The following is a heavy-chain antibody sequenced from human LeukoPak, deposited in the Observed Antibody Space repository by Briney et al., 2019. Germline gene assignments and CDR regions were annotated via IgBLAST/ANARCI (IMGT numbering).Heavy chain of an antibody. CDR3: ARLRSMGYYYGMDV. Sequence: GASVKVSYKASGYTFTYYYLHWVRQAPGQGLEWMGWISAYNGNTNYAQKLQGRVTMTTDTSTSTAYMELRSLRSDDTAVYYCARLRSMGYYYGMDVWGQGTTVTVSS. CDR2: ISAYNGNT. J-gene: IGHJ6*02. V-gene: IGHV1-18*04. D-gene: IGHD2/OR15-2a*01. CDR1: GYTFTYYY.